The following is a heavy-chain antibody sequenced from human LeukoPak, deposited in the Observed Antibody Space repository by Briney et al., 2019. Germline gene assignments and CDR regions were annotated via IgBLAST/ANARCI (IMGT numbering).Heavy chain of an antibody. D-gene: IGHD3-16*02. Sequence: SVKVSCKASGFTFTSSAMQWVGQARGQRLEWIGWIVVGSGNTNYAQKFQERVTITRDMSTSTAYMELSSLRSEDTAVYYCAAGHRAPYDYVWGSYRFDYWGQGTLVTVSS. CDR2: IVVGSGNT. CDR3: AAGHRAPYDYVWGSYRFDY. V-gene: IGHV1-58*02. J-gene: IGHJ4*02. CDR1: GFTFTSSA.